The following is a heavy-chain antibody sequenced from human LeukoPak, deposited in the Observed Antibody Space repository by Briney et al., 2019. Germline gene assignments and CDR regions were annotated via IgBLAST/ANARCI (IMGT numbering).Heavy chain of an antibody. CDR1: GYSFTGYH. J-gene: IGHJ4*02. Sequence: ASVKVSCKAFGYSFTGYHIHWVRQAPGQGLEWMGWINPNSGGSNYAQKFQGRVTMTRDTSISTAYLDLSRLRSDDTAVYYCARCQLVVAASLCDYWGRGALATVSS. V-gene: IGHV1-2*02. CDR2: INPNSGGS. CDR3: ARCQLVVAASLCDY. D-gene: IGHD2-15*01.